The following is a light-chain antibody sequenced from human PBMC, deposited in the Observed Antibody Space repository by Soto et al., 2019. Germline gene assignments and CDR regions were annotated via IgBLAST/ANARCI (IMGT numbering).Light chain of an antibody. J-gene: IGKJ5*01. CDR1: QDISNY. CDR2: DAS. Sequence: IQQTKAPSSLSASVGDRVTITCQASQDISNYLNWDQQKPGKAPKLLIYDASNLETGVPSRFSGSGSGTDFTFPISSLQPEDIATYYCQKYDNLTQIAFGQGTRLEIK. CDR3: QKYDNLTQIA. V-gene: IGKV1-33*01.